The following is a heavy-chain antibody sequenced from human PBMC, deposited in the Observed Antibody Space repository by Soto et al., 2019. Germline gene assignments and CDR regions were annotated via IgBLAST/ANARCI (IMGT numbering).Heavy chain of an antibody. D-gene: IGHD3-16*02. CDR2: IYSGGST. Sequence: EVQLVESGGGLVQPGGSLRLSCAASGFTVSSNYMSWVRQAPGKGLEWVSVIYSGGSTYYADSVKGRFTISGDNSRNTLYLQMNILRAEDTGVYYCAREFGGVISFYDYWGQGTLVTVSS. CDR3: AREFGGVISFYDY. CDR1: GFTVSSNY. V-gene: IGHV3-66*01. J-gene: IGHJ4*02.